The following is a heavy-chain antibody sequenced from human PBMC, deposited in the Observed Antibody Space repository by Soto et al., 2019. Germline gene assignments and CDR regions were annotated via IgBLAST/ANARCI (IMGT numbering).Heavy chain of an antibody. CDR3: ARTIVATSVLYFDY. CDR1: GGSISSYY. CDR2: IYYSGST. J-gene: IGHJ4*02. D-gene: IGHD5-12*01. Sequence: SETLSLTCTVSGGSISSYYWSWIRQPPGKGLEWIGYIYYSGSTNYNPSLKSRVTISVDTSKNQFSLKLSSVTAADTAVYYCARTIVATSVLYFDYWGQGTLVTVSS. V-gene: IGHV4-59*08.